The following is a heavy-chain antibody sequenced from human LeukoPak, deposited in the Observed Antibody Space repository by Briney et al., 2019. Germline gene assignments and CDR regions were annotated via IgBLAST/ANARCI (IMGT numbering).Heavy chain of an antibody. CDR3: ARQSLIVQVPAARALLDY. CDR1: GDSISSSIFY. J-gene: IGHJ4*02. Sequence: PSETLSLTCTVSGDSISSSIFYWGWIRQPPGKGLEWIGNIYHSGNTYYNPSLKSRVTISVDTSKNQFSLKLTSVTAADTAVYYCARQSLIVQVPAARALLDYWGQGTLVTVSS. D-gene: IGHD2-2*01. CDR2: IYHSGNT. V-gene: IGHV4-39*01.